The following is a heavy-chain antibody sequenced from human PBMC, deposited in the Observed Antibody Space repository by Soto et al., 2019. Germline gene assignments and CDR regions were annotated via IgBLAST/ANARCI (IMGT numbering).Heavy chain of an antibody. Sequence: QITLKESGPALVKPTQTLTLTCTFSGFSLSTSGVGVGWLRQPPGEALEWLALIYWDDDKRYRPSLKSRLTITKXXSXNXAVLTMTNMDPVDTATYFCAHRRGLLATGQGWYFDFWGRGTLVTVSS. V-gene: IGHV2-5*02. CDR3: AHRRGLLATGQGWYFDF. J-gene: IGHJ2*01. CDR1: GFSLSTSGVG. CDR2: IYWDDDK. D-gene: IGHD5-12*01.